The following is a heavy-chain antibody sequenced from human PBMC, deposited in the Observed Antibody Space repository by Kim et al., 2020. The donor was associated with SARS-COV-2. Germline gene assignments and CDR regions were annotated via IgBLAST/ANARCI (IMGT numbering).Heavy chain of an antibody. J-gene: IGHJ3*02. Sequence: GGSLRLSCAASGFTFSSYGMHWVRQAPGKGLEWVAVISYDGSNKYYADSVKGRFTISRDNSKNTLYLQMNSLRAEATAVYYCAKDPLTYYYDSSGPTLPLGAFDIWGQGTMVTVSS. CDR1: GFTFSSYG. D-gene: IGHD3-22*01. CDR2: ISYDGSNK. CDR3: AKDPLTYYYDSSGPTLPLGAFDI. V-gene: IGHV3-30*18.